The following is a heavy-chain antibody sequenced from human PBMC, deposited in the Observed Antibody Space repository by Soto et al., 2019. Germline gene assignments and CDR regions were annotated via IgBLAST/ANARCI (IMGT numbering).Heavy chain of an antibody. J-gene: IGHJ5*01. CDR2: VYYSGGA. CDR3: GRVVEGATRHTDFDS. CDR1: GVSIHNSHSF. D-gene: IGHD2-21*01. V-gene: IGHV4-39*01. Sequence: TLSLTCAVSGVSIHNSHSFWGWIRQPPGKGLEFIANVYYSGGAHYNPSFKSRVTISVDTATNQVSLRMSSVTAADTAVYFCGRVVEGATRHTDFDSWGQGTLVTVSS.